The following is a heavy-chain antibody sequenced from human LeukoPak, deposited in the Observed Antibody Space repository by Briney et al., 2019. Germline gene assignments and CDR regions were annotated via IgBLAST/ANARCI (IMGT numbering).Heavy chain of an antibody. Sequence: SSETLSLTCTVSSGSISGYFWSWIRQPPGKGLEWIGYIYYSGGTSYNPSLKSRVTISLDTSKNQFSLKLSSVTAADTAVYYCARQYYTSGPPRVFDYWGQGTLVTVSS. D-gene: IGHD6-19*01. CDR1: SGSISGYF. CDR3: ARQYYTSGPPRVFDY. V-gene: IGHV4-59*08. CDR2: IYYSGGT. J-gene: IGHJ4*02.